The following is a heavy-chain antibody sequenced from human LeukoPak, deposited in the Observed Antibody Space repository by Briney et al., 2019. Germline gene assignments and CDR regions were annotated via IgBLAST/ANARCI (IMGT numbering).Heavy chain of an antibody. CDR1: GYSFTSYW. Sequence: GESLQISCKGSGYSFTSYWIGWVRQMPGKGLEWMGVIYPGDSDTRYSPSFQGQVTISADKSINTAYLQWSRLKAWDTAMYYCPRTRREIGYDFWSGQPPPYFDYWGQGTLVTVSS. V-gene: IGHV5-51*03. CDR2: IYPGDSDT. CDR3: PRTRREIGYDFWSGQPPPYFDY. D-gene: IGHD3-3*01. J-gene: IGHJ4*02.